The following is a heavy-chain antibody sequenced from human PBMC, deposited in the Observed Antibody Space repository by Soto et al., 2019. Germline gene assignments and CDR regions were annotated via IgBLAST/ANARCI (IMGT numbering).Heavy chain of an antibody. D-gene: IGHD3-3*01. CDR2: ISRGGSA. CDR3: ARDTFGGAYDFWH. Sequence: EVQLVESGGGLVQPGGSLRLSCAASGFTVSSDYMTWVRQAPGKGLEWVSVISRGGSAYYADSVKGRFTISRDNSKNTLYLQMNSRRAEDTAVYYCARDTFGGAYDFWHGGQGTLVTVSS. J-gene: IGHJ4*02. CDR1: GFTVSSDY. V-gene: IGHV3-66*01.